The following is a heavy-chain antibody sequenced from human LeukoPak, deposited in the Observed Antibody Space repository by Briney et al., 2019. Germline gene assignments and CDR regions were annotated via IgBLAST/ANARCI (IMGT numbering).Heavy chain of an antibody. CDR2: ISSSSSYI. J-gene: IGHJ6*03. CDR1: GSTFSSYE. Sequence: PGGSLRLSCAASGSTFSSYEMNWVRQAPGKGLEWVSSISSSSSYIYYADSVKGRFTISRDNAKNSLYLQMNSLRVEDTAVYYCARDGGYCSSTSCLGYYYYYMDVRGKGTTVTVSS. V-gene: IGHV3-21*01. CDR3: ARDGGYCSSTSCLGYYYYYMDV. D-gene: IGHD2-2*01.